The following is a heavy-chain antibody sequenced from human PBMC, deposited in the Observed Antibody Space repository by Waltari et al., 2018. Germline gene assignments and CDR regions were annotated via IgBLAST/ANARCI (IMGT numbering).Heavy chain of an antibody. J-gene: IGHJ3*02. Sequence: QVQLQESGPGLVKPSETLSLTCTVSGGSISSYYWSWIRQPPGKGLEWIGYIYYKWSTHHNPPPQSRGTQSVDTVQNQFSLKLSSVTAADTAVYYCARDGRSGSYFDAFDIWGQGTMVTVSS. V-gene: IGHV4-59*01. CDR1: GGSISSYY. D-gene: IGHD1-26*01. CDR2: IYYKWST. CDR3: ARDGRSGSYFDAFDI.